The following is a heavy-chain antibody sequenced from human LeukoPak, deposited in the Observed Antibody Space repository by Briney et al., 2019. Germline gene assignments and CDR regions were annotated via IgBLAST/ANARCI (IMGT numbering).Heavy chain of an antibody. V-gene: IGHV3-33*06. J-gene: IGHJ6*02. CDR1: GFTCSSYG. CDR2: IWYDGSNK. CDR3: AKYVSARGPPYALAV. Sequence: GGSLRLSCAASGFTCSSYGMHWVRQAPGKGLEWVAVIWYDGSNKYYADSVKGRFTISRDNSKNTLYLQMNSLRAEDTAVYYCAKYVSARGPPYALAVWGQGTTVTVSS. D-gene: IGHD2/OR15-2a*01.